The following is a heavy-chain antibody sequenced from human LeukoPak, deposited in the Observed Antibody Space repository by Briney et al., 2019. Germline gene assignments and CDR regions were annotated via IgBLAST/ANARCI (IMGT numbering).Heavy chain of an antibody. J-gene: IGHJ4*02. V-gene: IGHV3-48*03. Sequence: GGSLRLSCVASGFTFSNYEMNWVRQAPGKGPEWVSYITKTGNSKYYADSVKGRFTVSRDDANKSLYLQMDSLGAEDTAVYYCVREGSLDDFDYWGQGTLVTGSS. CDR2: ITKTGNSK. CDR1: GFTFSNYE. D-gene: IGHD3-9*01. CDR3: VREGSLDDFDY.